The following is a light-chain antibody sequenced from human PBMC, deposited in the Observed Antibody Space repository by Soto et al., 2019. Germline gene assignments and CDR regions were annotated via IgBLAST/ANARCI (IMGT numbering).Light chain of an antibody. Sequence: QSALTQPPSASGSPGQSVTISCTGTSTDVGGYKYVSWYQQHPGKAPKLMIYEVSKRPSGVPDRFSGSKSGNTASLTVSGLQAEDEADYYCSSYAGSNNYVFGSGTKLNVL. CDR1: STDVGGYKY. CDR2: EVS. J-gene: IGLJ1*01. CDR3: SSYAGSNNYV. V-gene: IGLV2-8*01.